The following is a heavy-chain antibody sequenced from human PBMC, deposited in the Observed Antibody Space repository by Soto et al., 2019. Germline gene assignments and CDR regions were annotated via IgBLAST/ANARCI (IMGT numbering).Heavy chain of an antibody. Sequence: GASVKVSCKASGYVFSNYFMHWVRQAPGQGLEWMGYINPQSGGSKYEDNFQDRVTMTRDTPKTTVYMELRGLTSAGTAVYYCARDRVRTPEGVDYLDLWGQGTLVTVSS. CDR1: GYVFSNYF. CDR2: INPQSGGS. V-gene: IGHV1-2*02. J-gene: IGHJ4*03. CDR3: ARDRVRTPEGVDYLDL. D-gene: IGHD3-10*01.